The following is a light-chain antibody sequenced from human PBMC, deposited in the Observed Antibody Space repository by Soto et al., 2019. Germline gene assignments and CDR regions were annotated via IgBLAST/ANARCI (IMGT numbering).Light chain of an antibody. CDR2: AAS. CDR3: QQSYSTPPIT. Sequence: DIQMTQSPSSLSASVGDRVTITCRASQSISSYLNWYQQKPGKAPKLLIYAASSWQSGVTSRFSGSGSGTDFTLTISSLQPEDFATYYCQQSYSTPPITFGQGTRLEIK. CDR1: QSISSY. V-gene: IGKV1-39*01. J-gene: IGKJ5*01.